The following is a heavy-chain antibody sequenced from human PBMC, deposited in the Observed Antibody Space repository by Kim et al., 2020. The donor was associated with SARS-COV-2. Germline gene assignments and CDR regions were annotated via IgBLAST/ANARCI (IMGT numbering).Heavy chain of an antibody. Sequence: PSPKDRVTTSVDKSKNQFSLKLSSVTAADTAVYYCARFTMVRGVIKGVDPWGQGTLVTVSS. V-gene: IGHV4-4*02. CDR3: ARFTMVRGVIKGVDP. D-gene: IGHD3-10*01. J-gene: IGHJ5*02.